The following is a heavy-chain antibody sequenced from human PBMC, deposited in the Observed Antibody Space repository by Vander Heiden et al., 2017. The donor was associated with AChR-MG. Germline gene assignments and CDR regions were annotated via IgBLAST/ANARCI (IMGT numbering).Heavy chain of an antibody. D-gene: IGHD6-19*01. CDR1: GFTFSSHA. CDR3: AKSSAGAGTNWFDL. Sequence: EVQLLESGGGLVQPGGSLRLSCAVSGFTFSSHAMSWVRQAPGKGLEWVSAISGSGGSTYYADSVKGRFTISRDKSKKTLFLQMNSLRVEDTAVYYCAKSSAGAGTNWFDLWGQGTLVTVSS. CDR2: ISGSGGST. J-gene: IGHJ5*02. V-gene: IGHV3-23*01.